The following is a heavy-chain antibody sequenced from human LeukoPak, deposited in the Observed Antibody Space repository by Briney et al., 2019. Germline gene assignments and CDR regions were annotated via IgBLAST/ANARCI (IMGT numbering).Heavy chain of an antibody. CDR2: ISGSGGST. V-gene: IGHV3-23*01. CDR3: AKVGPQSSWYIPYYYYYYGMDV. CDR1: GFTFSSYA. D-gene: IGHD6-13*01. J-gene: IGHJ6*02. Sequence: GGSLRLSCAASGFTFSSYAMSWVRQAPGKGLEWVSAISGSGGSTYYADSVKGRFTISRDNSKNTLYLQMNSLRAEDTAVYYCAKVGPQSSWYIPYYYYYYGMDVWGQGTTVTVSS.